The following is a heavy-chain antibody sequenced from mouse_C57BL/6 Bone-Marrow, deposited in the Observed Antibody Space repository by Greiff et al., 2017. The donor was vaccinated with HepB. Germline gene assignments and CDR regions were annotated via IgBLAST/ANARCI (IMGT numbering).Heavy chain of an antibody. J-gene: IGHJ3*01. CDR2: ISNLAYSI. D-gene: IGHD1-1*01. V-gene: IGHV5-15*01. CDR3: ARTYYGSSSAWFAY. Sequence: EVHLVESGGGLVQPGGSLKLSCAASGFTFSDYGMARVRQAPRKGPEWVAFISNLAYSIYYADTVTGRFTISRENAKNTLYLEMSSLRSEDTAMYYCARTYYGSSSAWFAYWGQGTLVTVSA. CDR1: GFTFSDYG.